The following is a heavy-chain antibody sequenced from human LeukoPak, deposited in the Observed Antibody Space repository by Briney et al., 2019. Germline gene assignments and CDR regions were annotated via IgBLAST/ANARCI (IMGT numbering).Heavy chain of an antibody. V-gene: IGHV3-21*01. CDR1: GFTFSSYS. CDR3: AKDLEGYCSGGSCSLFDY. CDR2: ISGSSSYI. D-gene: IGHD2-15*01. Sequence: PGGSLRLSCAASGFTFSSYSMSWVRQAPGKGLQWVSSISGSSSYIYYVDSVKGRFTISRDNAKNSLYLQMNSLRAEDTAVYYCAKDLEGYCSGGSCSLFDYWGQGTLVTVSS. J-gene: IGHJ4*02.